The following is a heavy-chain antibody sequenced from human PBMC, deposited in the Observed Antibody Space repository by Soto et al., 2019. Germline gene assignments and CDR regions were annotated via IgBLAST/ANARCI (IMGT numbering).Heavy chain of an antibody. J-gene: IGHJ4*02. CDR1: GGSVSSCSYY. CDR2: IYYSGST. V-gene: IGHV4-61*01. D-gene: IGHD4-17*01. Sequence: SETLSLTCTVSGGSVSSCSYYWSWIRQPPVKGLEWIGYIYYSGSTNYNPSLKSRVTISVDTSKNQFSLKLSSVTAADTAVYYCARVDLGFYGDPGVDYWGQGTLVTVSS. CDR3: ARVDLGFYGDPGVDY.